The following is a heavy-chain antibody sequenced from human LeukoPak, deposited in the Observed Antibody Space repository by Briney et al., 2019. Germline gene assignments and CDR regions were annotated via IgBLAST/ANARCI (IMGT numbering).Heavy chain of an antibody. Sequence: ASVKVSCKTSGYTFTTYYIHWLRQAPGQGLEWMGWINPNSGGTNFAQKFQGRVTMTRDTSISTAYMEVSSLRSDDTAVYYCANGPNNNQPHPYFDFWGQGTLVTVS. J-gene: IGHJ4*02. D-gene: IGHD1/OR15-1a*01. CDR2: INPNSGGT. CDR1: GYTFTTYY. CDR3: ANGPNNNQPHPYFDF. V-gene: IGHV1-2*02.